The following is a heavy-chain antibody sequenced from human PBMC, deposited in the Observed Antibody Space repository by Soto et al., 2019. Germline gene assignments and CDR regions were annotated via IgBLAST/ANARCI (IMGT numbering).Heavy chain of an antibody. CDR3: ARERGYSGYDENYYYYGMDV. CDR1: GFTFSSYG. D-gene: IGHD5-12*01. V-gene: IGHV3-33*01. CDR2: IWYDGSNK. J-gene: IGHJ6*02. Sequence: QVQLVESGGGVVQPGRSLRLSCAASGFTFSSYGMHWVRQAPGKGLEWVAVIWYDGSNKYYADCVKGRFTISRDNSKNTLYLQMNSLRAEDTAVYYCARERGYSGYDENYYYYGMDVWGQGTTVTVSS.